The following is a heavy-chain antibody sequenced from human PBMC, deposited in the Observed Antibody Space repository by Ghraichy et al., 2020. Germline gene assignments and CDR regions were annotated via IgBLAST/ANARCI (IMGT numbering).Heavy chain of an antibody. Sequence: GESLNISCAASGFTFSNAWMSWVRQAPGKGLEWVGRIKSKTDGGTTDYAAPVKGRFTISRDDSKNTLYLQMNSLKTEDTAVYYCTTDPSSSTSSTYYYYYYGMDVWGQGTTVTVSS. V-gene: IGHV3-15*01. CDR2: IKSKTDGGTT. CDR1: GFTFSNAW. J-gene: IGHJ6*02. CDR3: TTDPSSSTSSTYYYYYYGMDV. D-gene: IGHD2-2*01.